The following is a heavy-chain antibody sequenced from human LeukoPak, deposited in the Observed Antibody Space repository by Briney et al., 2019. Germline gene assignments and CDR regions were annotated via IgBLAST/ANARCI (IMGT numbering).Heavy chain of an antibody. CDR3: ARHSNGGDCSGGSCYVVDY. V-gene: IGHV3-11*03. CDR2: ISGSSTYT. Sequence: GGSLRLSCAASGFTFSDYYMSWIRQAPGKGLEWISYISGSSTYTNYADSVKGRFTISRDDARNSLFLQMNSLRAEDTAVYYCARHSNGGDCSGGSCYVVDYWGQGTLVTASS. J-gene: IGHJ4*02. D-gene: IGHD2-15*01. CDR1: GFTFSDYY.